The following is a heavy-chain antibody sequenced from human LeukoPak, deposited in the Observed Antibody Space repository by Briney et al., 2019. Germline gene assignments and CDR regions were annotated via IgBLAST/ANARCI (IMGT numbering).Heavy chain of an antibody. CDR1: GGTSSSYA. J-gene: IGHJ4*02. CDR2: IIPIFGTA. D-gene: IGHD3-3*01. V-gene: IGHV1-69*13. Sequence: SVKVSCKASGGTSSSYAISWVRQAPGQGLEWMGGIIPIFGTANYAQKFQGRVTITADESTSTAYMELSSLRSEDTAVYYCAREAYYDFWSGYGSFDYWGQGTLVTVSS. CDR3: AREAYYDFWSGYGSFDY.